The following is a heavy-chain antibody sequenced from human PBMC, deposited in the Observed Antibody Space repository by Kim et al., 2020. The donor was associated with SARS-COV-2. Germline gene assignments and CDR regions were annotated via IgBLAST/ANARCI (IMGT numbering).Heavy chain of an antibody. D-gene: IGHD6-19*01. Sequence: YNRYSVESRFTISRDTAKNLLCLQMNSLRVEDTAVYYCARDRSGWSRDPWGQGTLVTVSS. CDR3: ARDRSGWSRDP. V-gene: IGHV3-21*01. J-gene: IGHJ5*02.